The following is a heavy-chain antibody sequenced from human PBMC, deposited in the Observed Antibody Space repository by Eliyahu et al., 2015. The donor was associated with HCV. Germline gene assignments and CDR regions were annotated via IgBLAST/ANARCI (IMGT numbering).Heavy chain of an antibody. J-gene: IGHJ3*01. CDR3: ARGVFDGDNFHDVFDV. Sequence: HLEESGGGLVQPGGSLXLSCXASGFAFXICWMXWVRQAPGKGLGWVANIKPDGXQKFYADSVKGRFTISRDNAKKSLFLQVNSVRVEDAALYYCARGVFDGDNFHDVFDVWGQGTTVTVSS. V-gene: IGHV3-7*01. CDR1: GFAFXICW. CDR2: IKPDGXQK. D-gene: IGHD4-17*01.